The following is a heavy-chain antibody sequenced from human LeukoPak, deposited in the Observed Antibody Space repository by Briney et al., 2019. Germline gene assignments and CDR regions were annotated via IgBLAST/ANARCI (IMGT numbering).Heavy chain of an antibody. CDR1: GYTFNNYY. CDR3: ARENMSLGAFDI. D-gene: IGHD1/OR15-1a*01. V-gene: IGHV1-2*02. CDR2: VYPNSGDT. Sequence: ASVKVSCKTSGYTFNNYYMHWVRQAPGQGLEWMGWVYPNSGDTKYAQNFQDRVTMSRDTSIGTAYMELRGLRSDDMAIYYCARENMSLGAFDIWGQGTMVTVSS. J-gene: IGHJ3*02.